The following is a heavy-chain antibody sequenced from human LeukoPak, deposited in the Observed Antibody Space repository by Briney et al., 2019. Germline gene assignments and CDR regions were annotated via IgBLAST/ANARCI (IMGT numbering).Heavy chain of an antibody. CDR1: GGSFGGYF. Sequence: SETLSLTCAVDGGSFGGYFWGWIRQPPGKGLEWIANIYYSGSTYYNPSLKSRVTISVDTSKNQFSLKLSSVTAADTAVYYCARHRGDYYDSSGYEDWGQGTLVTVSS. CDR2: IYYSGST. J-gene: IGHJ4*02. V-gene: IGHV4-34*01. D-gene: IGHD3-22*01. CDR3: ARHRGDYYDSSGYED.